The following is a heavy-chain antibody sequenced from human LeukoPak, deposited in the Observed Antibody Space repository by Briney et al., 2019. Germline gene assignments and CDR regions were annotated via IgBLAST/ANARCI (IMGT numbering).Heavy chain of an antibody. CDR1: GFTFSSYS. V-gene: IGHV3-48*02. CDR2: FSSSSSTI. D-gene: IGHD3-22*01. J-gene: IGHJ4*02. CDR3: ARDLPIVVVISGPFDY. Sequence: GGSLRLSCAASGFTFSSYSMKWVRQAPGKGLEWVSYFSSSSSTIYYADSVKGRFTISRDNAKNSLYLQMNSLRDEDTAVYYCARDLPIVVVISGPFDYWGQGTLVTVSS.